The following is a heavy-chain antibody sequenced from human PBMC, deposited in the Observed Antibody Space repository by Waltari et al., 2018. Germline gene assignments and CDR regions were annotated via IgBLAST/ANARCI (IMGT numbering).Heavy chain of an antibody. CDR1: GGSLNNRY. J-gene: IGHJ4*02. CDR2: ISHSGRT. CDR3: ARGGSTPMNIAY. D-gene: IGHD5-12*01. Sequence: QVRLEQWGAGLLKPSETLSLTCAVYGGSLNNRYWSWIRQSPGKGLEWLGEISHSGRTHYNPSLKSRVIISVDTSKSQFSLILTSVNAADTAVYYCARGGSTPMNIAYWGQGTQVTVSS. V-gene: IGHV4-34*02.